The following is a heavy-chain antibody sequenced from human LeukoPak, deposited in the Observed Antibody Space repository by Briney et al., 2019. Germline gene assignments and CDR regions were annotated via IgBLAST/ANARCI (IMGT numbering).Heavy chain of an antibody. CDR1: GGSFSGYY. CDR3: ARGVVGITIFGVVTSTFDY. V-gene: IGHV4-34*01. Sequence: SETLSLTCAVYGGSFSGYYWSWIRQPPGKGLEWIGEINHSGSTNYNPSLKSRVTISVDTSKNQFSLKPSSVTAADTAVYYCARGVVGITIFGVVTSTFDYWGQGTLVTVSS. CDR2: INHSGST. J-gene: IGHJ4*02. D-gene: IGHD3-3*01.